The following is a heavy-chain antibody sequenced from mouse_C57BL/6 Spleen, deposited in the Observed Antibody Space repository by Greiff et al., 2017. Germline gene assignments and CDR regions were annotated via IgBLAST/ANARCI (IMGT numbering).Heavy chain of an antibody. CDR1: GYAFSSYW. CDR3: ARGDDDYDWYFAV. CDR2: IYPGDGDT. D-gene: IGHD2-4*01. Sequence: VQLQQSGAELVKPGASVKISCKASGYAFSSYWMNWVKQRPGQGLEWLGQIYPGDGDTNYNGKFKGKATLTVDKSSSTAYMQLSSLTSEDSAVYFCARGDDDYDWYFAVWGTGTVVTVS. J-gene: IGHJ1*03. V-gene: IGHV1-80*01.